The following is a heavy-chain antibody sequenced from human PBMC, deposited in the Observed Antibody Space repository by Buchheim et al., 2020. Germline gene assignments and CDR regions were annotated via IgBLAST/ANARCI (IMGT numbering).Heavy chain of an antibody. J-gene: IGHJ6*02. CDR1: GGSISSYY. D-gene: IGHD3-3*01. CDR3: ARGVYYDFWSGSLVSYYYYGMDV. CDR2: IYYSGST. V-gene: IGHV4-59*08. Sequence: QVQLQESGPGLVKPSETLSLTCTVSGGSISSYYWSWIRQPPGKGLEWIGYIYYSGSTNYNPSLKSRVTIPVDTSKNQISLKLSSVTAADTAVYYCARGVYYDFWSGSLVSYYYYGMDVWGQGTT.